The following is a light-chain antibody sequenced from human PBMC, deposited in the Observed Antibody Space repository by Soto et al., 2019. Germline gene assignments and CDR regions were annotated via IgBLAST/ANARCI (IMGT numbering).Light chain of an antibody. J-gene: IGLJ1*01. V-gene: IGLV2-11*01. CDR1: SSDVGGYSY. CDR2: DVS. CDR3: CSYAGSYTYV. Sequence: QSALTQPRSVSGSPGQSVTISCTGTSSDVGGYSYVSWYQHHPGKAPKLMIYDVSKRPSGVPDRFSGSKSGNTASLTISGLQAEDDADYYCCSYAGSYTYVFGTGTKLTVL.